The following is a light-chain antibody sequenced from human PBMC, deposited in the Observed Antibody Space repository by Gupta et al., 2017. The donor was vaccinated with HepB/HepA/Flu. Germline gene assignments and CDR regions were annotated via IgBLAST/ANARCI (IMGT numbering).Light chain of an antibody. CDR1: SSDVGSYNL. CDR2: EVN. CDR3: CSYAGSSTFVV. Sequence: QSALTQSASVSGSPGQSITISRTGTSSDVGSYNLVSWYQQHPGKAPKLMIYEVNKRPSGVSNRFSGSKSGNTASLTISGLQAEDEADYYCCSYAGSSTFVVFGGGTKLTVL. J-gene: IGLJ2*01. V-gene: IGLV2-23*02.